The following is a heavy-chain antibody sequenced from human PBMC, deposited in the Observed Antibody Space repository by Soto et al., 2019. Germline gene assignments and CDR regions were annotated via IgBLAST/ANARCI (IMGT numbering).Heavy chain of an antibody. CDR1: GGSFSGYY. Sequence: SETLSLTCAFYGGSFSGYYWIWIRQPPGKGLEWIGEINHRGSTNYNPSLKSRVTISVDTSKNQFSLKLSSVTAADTAVYFCARGGNYGYVYWGQGILVTVSS. CDR3: ARGGNYGYVY. D-gene: IGHD5-18*01. J-gene: IGHJ4*02. CDR2: INHRGST. V-gene: IGHV4-34*01.